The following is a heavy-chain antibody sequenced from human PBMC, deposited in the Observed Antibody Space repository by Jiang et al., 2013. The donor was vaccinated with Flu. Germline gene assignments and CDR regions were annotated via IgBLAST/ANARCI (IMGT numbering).Heavy chain of an antibody. J-gene: IGHJ6*02. CDR2: IIPIFGTA. D-gene: IGHD1-1*01. Sequence: GQGLEWMGGIIPIFGTANYAQKFQGRVTITADESTSTAYMELSSLRSEDTAVYYCARDWNGWQSYGMDVWGQGTTVTVSS. V-gene: IGHV1-69*01. CDR3: ARDWNGWQSYGMDV.